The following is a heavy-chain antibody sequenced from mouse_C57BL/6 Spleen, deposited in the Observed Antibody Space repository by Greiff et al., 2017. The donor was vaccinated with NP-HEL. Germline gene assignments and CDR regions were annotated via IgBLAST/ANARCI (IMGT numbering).Heavy chain of an antibody. V-gene: IGHV1-19*01. CDR2: INPYNGGT. D-gene: IGHD3-2*02. CDR3: AREGMTAQATAWFAY. Sequence: EVQLQQSGPVLVKPGASVKMSCKASGYTFTDYYMNWVKQSHGKSLEWIGVINPYNGGTSYNQKFKGKATLTVDKSSSTAYMELNSLTSEDSAVYYCAREGMTAQATAWFAYWGQGTLVTVSA. CDR1: GYTFTDYY. J-gene: IGHJ3*01.